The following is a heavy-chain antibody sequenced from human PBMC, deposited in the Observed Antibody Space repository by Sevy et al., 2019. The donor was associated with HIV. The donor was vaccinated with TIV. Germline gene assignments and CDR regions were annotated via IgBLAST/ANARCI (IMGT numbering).Heavy chain of an antibody. CDR1: GFTFSSYA. D-gene: IGHD6-13*01. Sequence: GGSLRLSCAASGFTFSSYAMHWVRQAPGKGLEWVAVISYDGSNKYYADSVKGRFTISRDNSKNTLYLQMNSLRAEDTAVYYCAREPEKQMVKYYYGMVVWGQGTTVSDSS. CDR3: AREPEKQMVKYYYGMVV. J-gene: IGHJ6*02. CDR2: ISYDGSNK. V-gene: IGHV3-30*04.